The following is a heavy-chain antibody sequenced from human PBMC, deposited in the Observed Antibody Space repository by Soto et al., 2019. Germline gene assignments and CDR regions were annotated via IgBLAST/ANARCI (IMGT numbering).Heavy chain of an antibody. CDR1: GGSISRYY. J-gene: IGHJ4*02. Sequence: SETLSLTCSVSGGSISRYYWSWIRQPPGKGLEWIGYISYTGSTKYNPSLKSRVTMSVDTSKNQFSLKLSSVTAADTAMYYCARHQHCSSSSCYQFDYWGQGTLVT. CDR2: ISYTGST. CDR3: ARHQHCSSSSCYQFDY. V-gene: IGHV4-59*08. D-gene: IGHD2-2*01.